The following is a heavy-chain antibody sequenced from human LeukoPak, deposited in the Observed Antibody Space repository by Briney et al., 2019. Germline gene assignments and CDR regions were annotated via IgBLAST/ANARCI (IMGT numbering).Heavy chain of an antibody. CDR2: INHSGST. CDR1: GGSFSGYY. Sequence: SETLSLTCAVYGGSFSGYYWSWIRQPPGKGLEWIGEINHSGSTNYNPSLKSRVTISVGTSKNQFSLKLSSVTAADTAVYYCARVSALRWYYYYYYGMDVWGQGTTVTVSS. J-gene: IGHJ6*02. V-gene: IGHV4-34*01. CDR3: ARVSALRWYYYYYYGMDV. D-gene: IGHD4-23*01.